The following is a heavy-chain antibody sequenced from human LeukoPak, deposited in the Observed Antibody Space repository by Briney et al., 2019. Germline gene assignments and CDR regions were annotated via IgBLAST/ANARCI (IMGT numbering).Heavy chain of an antibody. CDR1: GGSFSGYY. CDR2: INHSGST. J-gene: IGHJ5*02. Sequence: SETLSLTCAVYGGSFSGYYWSWIRQPPGKGLEWIGEINHSGSTNYNPSLKSRVTISLDTSKNQFSLKLSSVTAADTAVYYCARGKIVVVTNWFDPWGQGTLVTVSS. V-gene: IGHV4-34*01. D-gene: IGHD3-22*01. CDR3: ARGKIVVVTNWFDP.